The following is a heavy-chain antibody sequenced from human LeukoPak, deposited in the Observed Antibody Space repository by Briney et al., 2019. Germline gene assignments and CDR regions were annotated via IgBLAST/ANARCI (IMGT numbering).Heavy chain of an antibody. D-gene: IGHD3-10*01. CDR3: ARGGRFGDREMMDY. CDR1: GGTFSSYA. CDR2: ISAYNGNT. V-gene: IGHV1-18*01. J-gene: IGHJ4*02. Sequence: ASVKVSCKASGGTFSSYAISWVRQAPGQGLEWMGWISAYNGNTNYAQKLQGRVTMTTDTSTSTAYMELRSLRSDDTAVYYCARGGRFGDREMMDYWGQGTLVTVSS.